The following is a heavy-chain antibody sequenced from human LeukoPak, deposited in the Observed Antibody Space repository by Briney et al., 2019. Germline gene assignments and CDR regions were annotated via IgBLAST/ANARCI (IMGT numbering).Heavy chain of an antibody. CDR2: IFYNGGP. Sequence: SETLSLTCTASGDPISNSNYYWGWVRQSPGRGLEWLGNIFYNGGPYYNPSFKSRVAISVDTSKNHFSLTLNAVTAADTAVYYCARDQALYNWNGKGGFDYWGQGTLVTVSS. D-gene: IGHD1-20*01. V-gene: IGHV4-39*02. CDR3: ARDQALYNWNGKGGFDY. CDR1: GDPISNSNYY. J-gene: IGHJ4*02.